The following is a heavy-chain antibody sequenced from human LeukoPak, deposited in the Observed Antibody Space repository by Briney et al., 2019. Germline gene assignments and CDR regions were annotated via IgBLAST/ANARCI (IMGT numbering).Heavy chain of an antibody. V-gene: IGHV3-23*01. CDR3: AKPKTYYYDSSGSARDYYYYMDV. J-gene: IGHJ6*03. CDR1: GFTFSSYA. Sequence: GGSLRLSCAASGFTFSSYAMSWVRQAPGKGLEWVSAISGSGDTTYYADSVKGRFTISRDNSKNTLYLQMNSLRDEDTAVYYCAKPKTYYYDSSGSARDYYYYMDVWGKGTTVTVSS. CDR2: ISGSGDTT. D-gene: IGHD3-22*01.